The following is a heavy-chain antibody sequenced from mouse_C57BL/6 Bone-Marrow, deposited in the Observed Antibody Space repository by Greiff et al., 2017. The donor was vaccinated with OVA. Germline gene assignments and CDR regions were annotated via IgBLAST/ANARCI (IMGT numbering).Heavy chain of an antibody. CDR1: GYTFTDYY. J-gene: IGHJ2*01. CDR3: ARGPFYYFDY. Sequence: VQLQQSGPELVKPGASVKISCKASGYTFTDYYMNWVKQSHGKSLEWMGDINPNNGGTSYNQKFKGKATLTVDKSSSTAYMELRSLTSEDSAVYYCARGPFYYFDYWGQGTALTVSS. V-gene: IGHV1-26*01. CDR2: INPNNGGT.